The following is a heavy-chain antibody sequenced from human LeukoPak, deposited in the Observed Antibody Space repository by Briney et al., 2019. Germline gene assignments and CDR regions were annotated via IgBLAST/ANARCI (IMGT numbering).Heavy chain of an antibody. CDR3: AREISSWCEIDY. CDR1: GGSISNTNW. CDR2: VNLQGST. J-gene: IGHJ4*02. Sequence: SGTLSLTCGVSGGSISNTNWWTWVRQPPGKGLEWIGEVNLQGSTNYNPSLKSRVAISVDKSENQFSLKLSSVTAADTAVYYCAREISSWCEIDYWGQGTLVTVSS. D-gene: IGHD6-13*01. V-gene: IGHV4-4*02.